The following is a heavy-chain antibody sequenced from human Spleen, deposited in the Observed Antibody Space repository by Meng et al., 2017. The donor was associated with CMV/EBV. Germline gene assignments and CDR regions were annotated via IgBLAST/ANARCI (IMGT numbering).Heavy chain of an antibody. V-gene: IGHV4-31*02. CDR1: GASISGSGFS. CDR2: IYSDGRT. D-gene: IGHD1-1*01. CDR3: AGGGYTSGSGWFAP. Sequence: GASISGSGFSWNWIRQHAEKGLKWIGYIYSDGRTYYDPSLKSRLTISLDTPKNQFSLNLTSVTAADTAGYYCAGGGYTSGSGWFAPWGQGTLVTVSS. J-gene: IGHJ5*02.